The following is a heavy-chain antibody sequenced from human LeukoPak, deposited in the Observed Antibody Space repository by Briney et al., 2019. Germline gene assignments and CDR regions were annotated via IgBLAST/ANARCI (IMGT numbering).Heavy chain of an antibody. D-gene: IGHD6-19*01. V-gene: IGHV3-48*04. CDR1: GFTFSSYS. Sequence: GGSLRLSCAASGFTFSSYSMNWVRQAPGKGLEWVSYISSSSSTIYYADSVKGRFTISRDNAKNSLYLQMNSLRAEDTAVYYCAREPGYSSGSIWGQGTMVTVSS. CDR2: ISSSSSTI. CDR3: AREPGYSSGSI. J-gene: IGHJ3*02.